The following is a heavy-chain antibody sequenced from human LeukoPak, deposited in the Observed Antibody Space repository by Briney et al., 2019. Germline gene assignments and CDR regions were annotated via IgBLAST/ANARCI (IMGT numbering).Heavy chain of an antibody. Sequence: GGSLRLSCTASGFTFRSDAMNWVRQAPGKGLEWVSGISGSGDTTFYADSVKGRFTISRDNSKNTLYLQMNSLRAEDTAVYYCARSLPPGTAPVSWGRGTLVTVSS. D-gene: IGHD1-1*01. J-gene: IGHJ5*02. CDR3: ARSLPPGTAPVS. CDR2: ISGSGDTT. V-gene: IGHV3-23*01. CDR1: GFTFRSDA.